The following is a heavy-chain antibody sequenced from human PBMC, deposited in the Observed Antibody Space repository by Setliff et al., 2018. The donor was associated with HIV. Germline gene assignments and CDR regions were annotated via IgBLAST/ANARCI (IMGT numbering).Heavy chain of an antibody. CDR3: ARMGATVDMTTVTTYGYFQD. CDR2: IFPGESDT. Sequence: GESLKISCKTSGYSFTTYWIGWVRQMPGKGLEWMGVIFPGESDTRYSPSFQGQVTISADKSISPAYLQWSSLKASDSAMYYWARMGATVDMTTVTTYGYFQDWGQGSLVTVSS. CDR1: GYSFTTYW. D-gene: IGHD4-17*01. J-gene: IGHJ1*01. V-gene: IGHV5-51*01.